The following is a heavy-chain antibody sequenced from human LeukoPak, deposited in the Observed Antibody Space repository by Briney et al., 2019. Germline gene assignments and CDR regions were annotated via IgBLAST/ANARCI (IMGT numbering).Heavy chain of an antibody. Sequence: PSETLSLTCTAPGGSISSYYWSWLRHPPGNQLEWIGYIYYSGSTNYYPSLKSRVTISIDTSKKQFSLKLSSVTALDTAVYYCARSYGSGSYFDYWGQGTLVTVST. CDR3: ARSYGSGSYFDY. V-gene: IGHV4-59*01. J-gene: IGHJ4*02. D-gene: IGHD3-10*01. CDR1: GGSISSYY. CDR2: IYYSGST.